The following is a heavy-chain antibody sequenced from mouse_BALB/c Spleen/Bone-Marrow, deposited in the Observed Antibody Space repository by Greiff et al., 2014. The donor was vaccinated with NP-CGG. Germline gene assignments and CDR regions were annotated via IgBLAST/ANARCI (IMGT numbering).Heavy chain of an antibody. D-gene: IGHD2-4*01. V-gene: IGHV14-3*02. CDR1: GFNIKDTY. CDR3: ALYYDYDVGY. J-gene: IGHJ2*01. CDR2: IDPANGNT. Sequence: VQLQQPGAELVKPGASVKLSCTASGFNIKDTYMHWVKQRPEQGLEWIGRIDPANGNTKYDPKFQGKATITADTSSNTAYLQLSSLTSEDTAVYYCALYYDYDVGYWGLGTTLTVSS.